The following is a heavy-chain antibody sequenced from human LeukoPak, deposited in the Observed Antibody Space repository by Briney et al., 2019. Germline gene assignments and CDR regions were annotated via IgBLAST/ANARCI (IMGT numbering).Heavy chain of an antibody. D-gene: IGHD2-2*03. CDR2: MNPNSGNT. J-gene: IGHJ4*02. CDR3: ARGGGYCSSTSCPKDGELFDY. Sequence: ASVKVSCKASGYTFTSYDINWVRQATGQGLEWMGWMNPNSGNTGYAQKFQGRVTMTRNTSISTAYMELSSLRSEDTAVYYRARGGGYCSSTSCPKDGELFDYWGQGTLVTVSS. V-gene: IGHV1-8*01. CDR1: GYTFTSYD.